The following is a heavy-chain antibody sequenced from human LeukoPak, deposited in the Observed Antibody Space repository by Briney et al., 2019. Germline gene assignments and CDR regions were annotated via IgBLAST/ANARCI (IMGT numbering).Heavy chain of an antibody. CDR2: ISSSSSSTI. CDR3: ARDGGMESWGSRSFDY. Sequence: PGGSLRLSCAASGFTFSSYSMNWVRQAPGKGLEWVSYISSSSSSTIYYADSVKGRFTISRDNAKNSLYLQMNSLRAEDTAVYYCARDGGMESWGSRSFDYWGQGTLVTVSS. D-gene: IGHD7-27*01. V-gene: IGHV3-48*04. CDR1: GFTFSSYS. J-gene: IGHJ4*02.